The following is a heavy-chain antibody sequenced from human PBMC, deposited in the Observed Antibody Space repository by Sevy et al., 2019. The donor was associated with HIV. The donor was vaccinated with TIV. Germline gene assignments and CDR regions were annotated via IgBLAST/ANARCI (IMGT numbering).Heavy chain of an antibody. CDR1: GFTFSSYA. Sequence: GGSLRLSCAASGFTFSSYAMSWVRQAPGKGLEWVSSFTGSGTNTFYADSVKGRFTISRDNSKNTLYQQMNSLRDEDTAVYYCAKDSILVAGHFDYWGQGTLVTVSS. CDR2: FTGSGTNT. V-gene: IGHV3-23*01. CDR3: AKDSILVAGHFDY. J-gene: IGHJ4*02. D-gene: IGHD6-19*01.